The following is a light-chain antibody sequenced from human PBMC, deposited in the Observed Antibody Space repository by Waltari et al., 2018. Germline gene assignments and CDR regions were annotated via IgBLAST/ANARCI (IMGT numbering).Light chain of an antibody. V-gene: IGLV1-51*01. Sequence: QSVLTQRPSVSAAAGQKVTISCSGSSSNIGKNSVSWYQQPPGTAPKLLIYDHNKRPAGIPDRFAGSKSGTSATLGITGLQTGDEADYYCGAGDSSLSIVLFGGGTKLTVL. CDR2: DHN. CDR3: GAGDSSLSIVL. J-gene: IGLJ2*01. CDR1: SSNIGKNS.